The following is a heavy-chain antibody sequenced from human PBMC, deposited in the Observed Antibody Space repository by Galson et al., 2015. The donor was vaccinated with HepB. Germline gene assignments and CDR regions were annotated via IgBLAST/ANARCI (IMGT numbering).Heavy chain of an antibody. CDR3: ARERRSRIAVAGGEAFNI. Sequence: SLRLSCAASGFTFSDYYMSWIRQAPGKGLEWVSYISSSSSYTNYADSVKGRFTISRDNAKNSLYLQMNSLRAEDTAVYYCARERRSRIAVAGGEAFNIWGQGTMVTVSS. V-gene: IGHV3-11*06. CDR1: GFTFSDYY. D-gene: IGHD6-19*01. CDR2: ISSSSSYT. J-gene: IGHJ3*02.